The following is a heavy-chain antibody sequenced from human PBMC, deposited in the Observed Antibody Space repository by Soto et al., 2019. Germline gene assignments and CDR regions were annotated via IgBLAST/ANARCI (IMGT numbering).Heavy chain of an antibody. V-gene: IGHV3-15*01. CDR1: GFSFTNAW. D-gene: IGHD2-8*02. CDR3: TSCRGYCTGLVAFDI. Sequence: GGSLRLSCAASGFSFTNAWMNWVRQAPGKGLEWIGRIKSKSYGATTDYIAPVKGRFTISRDDSKDTVYLQMNSLKTEDTALYYCTSCRGYCTGLVAFDIWGQGTMVTVSS. J-gene: IGHJ3*02. CDR2: IKSKSYGATT.